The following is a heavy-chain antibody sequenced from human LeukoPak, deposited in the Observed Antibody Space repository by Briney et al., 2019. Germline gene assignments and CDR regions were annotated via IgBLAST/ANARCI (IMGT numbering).Heavy chain of an antibody. Sequence: SVKVSCKASGGTFSNHVMTWVRQAPGQGLEWMGGIISAFGPANYAQKFQGRVTITADESINTAYTELSSLRSEDTAVYYCARGVVPAAITSWFDPWGQGTLVTVSS. CDR1: GGTFSNHV. V-gene: IGHV1-69*13. CDR2: IISAFGPA. D-gene: IGHD2-2*01. CDR3: ARGVVPAAITSWFDP. J-gene: IGHJ5*02.